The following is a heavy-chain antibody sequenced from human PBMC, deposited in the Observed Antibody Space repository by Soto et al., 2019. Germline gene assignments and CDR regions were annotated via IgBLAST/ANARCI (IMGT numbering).Heavy chain of an antibody. D-gene: IGHD6-13*01. CDR2: TYYRSKWYN. J-gene: IGHJ6*02. V-gene: IGHV6-1*01. CDR3: ARDRPAAALYYYYYYGMDV. Sequence: QSQTLSLTCAISGDSVSSNSAAWHWIRQSPSRGLEWLGRTYYRSKWYNDYAVSVKSRITINPDTSKNQFSLQLNSVTPEDTAVYYCARDRPAAALYYYYYYGMDVWGQGTTVTVSS. CDR1: GDSVSSNSAA.